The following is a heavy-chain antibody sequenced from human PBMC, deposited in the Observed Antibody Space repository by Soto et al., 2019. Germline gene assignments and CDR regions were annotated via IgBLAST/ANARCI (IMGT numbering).Heavy chain of an antibody. Sequence: CGSLRLSCAAAGFTFSPYRMTWVRHAPGKGLDWVSAISSSGSYIYYADSVKSRFTISRGNARNSLYLQRNRVRPQDTAVYLCATGPRESNWHPHCYYGMDVWGQGTTVTVSS. D-gene: IGHD1-20*01. CDR3: ATGPRESNWHPHCYYGMDV. CDR2: ISSSGSYI. J-gene: IGHJ6*02. CDR1: GFTFSPYR. V-gene: IGHV3-21*01.